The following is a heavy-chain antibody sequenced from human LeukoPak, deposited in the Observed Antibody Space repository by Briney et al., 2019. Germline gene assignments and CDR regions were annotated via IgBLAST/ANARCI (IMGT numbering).Heavy chain of an antibody. Sequence: GGSLRLSCAASGFTFSSSAMSWVRQVPGKGLEWVSGISASGGSTSYADSVRGRFTISRDNSKNTLFLQMYSLRAEDTAVYYCAKFFAPSGGASGWTWTIDNWGQGSLVIVSS. CDR2: ISASGGST. V-gene: IGHV3-23*01. J-gene: IGHJ4*02. D-gene: IGHD6-25*01. CDR1: GFTFSSSA. CDR3: AKFFAPSGGASGWTWTIDN.